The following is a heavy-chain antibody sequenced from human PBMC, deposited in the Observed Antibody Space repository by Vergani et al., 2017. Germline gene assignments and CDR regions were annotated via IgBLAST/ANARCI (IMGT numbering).Heavy chain of an antibody. J-gene: IGHJ4*02. D-gene: IGHD3-10*01. CDR2: IQYDGSDI. CDR1: GFCVSNSG. Sequence: QVQLVESGGGVVQPGGSLRHSCVASGFCVSNSGMHWFRPTPGKGLEWVAFIQYDGSDIFYADFVEGRFTISRDNSKTSLYLQMRSLRFDDTAVYYCANEGSANRIRGWLDHWGQGAMVTVSS. CDR3: ANEGSANRIRGWLDH. V-gene: IGHV3-30*02.